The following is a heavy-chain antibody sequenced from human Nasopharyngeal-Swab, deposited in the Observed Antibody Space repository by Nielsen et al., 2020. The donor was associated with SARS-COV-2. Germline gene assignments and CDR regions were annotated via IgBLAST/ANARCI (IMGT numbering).Heavy chain of an antibody. CDR3: ARDSIAFGGPEGDY. D-gene: IGHD3-16*01. J-gene: IGHJ4*02. CDR1: GYTFTSYG. V-gene: IGHV1-18*01. Sequence: ASVKVSCKTSGYTFTSYGISWVRQAPGQGLEWLGRISVHNGYTNYPQKLQSRVTMTTDTSTTTASMELRSLRSADTAVYYCARDSIAFGGPEGDYWGQGTLVTVSS. CDR2: ISVHNGYT.